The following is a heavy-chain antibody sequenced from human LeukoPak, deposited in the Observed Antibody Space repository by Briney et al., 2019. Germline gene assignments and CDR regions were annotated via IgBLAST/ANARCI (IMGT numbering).Heavy chain of an antibody. D-gene: IGHD1-26*01. Sequence: SEILSLTCSVSGGSMDYYYWSWIRQSPDKGLEWIGYVYYSGRTKYNPSLQSRVTISVDMSKNQFSLKLISVTAADTAVYYCARGGWGSFDYWGQGTLVTVSS. CDR2: VYYSGRT. J-gene: IGHJ4*02. CDR1: GGSMDYYY. V-gene: IGHV4-59*01. CDR3: ARGGWGSFDY.